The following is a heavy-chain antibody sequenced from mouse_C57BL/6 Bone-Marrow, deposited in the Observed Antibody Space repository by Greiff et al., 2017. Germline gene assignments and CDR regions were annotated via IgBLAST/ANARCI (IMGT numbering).Heavy chain of an antibody. CDR3: AREGGYYSWFAY. D-gene: IGHD2-3*01. V-gene: IGHV1-50*01. Sequence: QVQLQQPGAELVKPGASVKLSCKASGYTFTSYWMQWVKQRPGQGLEWIGEIDPSDSYTNYNQKFKGKATLTVDTSSSTAYMQLSSLTSADSAVYYCAREGGYYSWFAYWGQGTLVTVSA. J-gene: IGHJ3*01. CDR2: IDPSDSYT. CDR1: GYTFTSYW.